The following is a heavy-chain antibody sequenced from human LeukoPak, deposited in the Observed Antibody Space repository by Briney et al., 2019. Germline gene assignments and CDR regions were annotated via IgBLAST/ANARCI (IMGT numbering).Heavy chain of an antibody. CDR1: GFTVSSIY. CDR2: ISTSSSYI. Sequence: GGSLRLSCAVSGFTVSSIYMNWVRQAPGKGLEWVSSISTSSSYIYYADLVKGRFTISRDNAKNSLYLQMNSLRAEDTAVYYCASEFDSDDYWGQGTLVTVSS. J-gene: IGHJ4*02. CDR3: ASEFDSDDY. V-gene: IGHV3-21*01. D-gene: IGHD3-9*01.